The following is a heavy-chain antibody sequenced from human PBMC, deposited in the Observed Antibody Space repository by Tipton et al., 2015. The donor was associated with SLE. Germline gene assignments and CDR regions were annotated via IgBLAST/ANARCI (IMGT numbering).Heavy chain of an antibody. D-gene: IGHD3-10*01. CDR1: GFTFSSYE. CDR3: AKDVGGGVIDPYYFDY. V-gene: IGHV3-21*05. J-gene: IGHJ4*02. Sequence: SLRLSCAASGFTFSSYEMNWVRQAPGKGLEWVSYISSSSSYIYYADSVKGRFTISRDNSKNTLYLQMNSLRAEDTAVYFCAKDVGGGVIDPYYFDYWGQGTLVTVSS. CDR2: ISSSSSYI.